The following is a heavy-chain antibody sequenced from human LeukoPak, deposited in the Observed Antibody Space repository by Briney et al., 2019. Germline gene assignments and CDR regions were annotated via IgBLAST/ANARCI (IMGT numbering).Heavy chain of an antibody. CDR2: IRYDGSNK. CDR1: GFTFSRYG. V-gene: IGHV3-30*02. D-gene: IGHD2-15*01. J-gene: IGHJ6*02. CDR3: ARPACLYCGGGSCYAGYSGVDG. Sequence: AGGSLRLSCAASGFTFSRYGMHWVRQAPGKGLEWVAFIRYDGSNKYYADSVKGRFTISRDNSKNTLYLQMNSLRAEDTAVYYWARPACLYCGGGSCYAGYSGVDGGGQGTTVTVS.